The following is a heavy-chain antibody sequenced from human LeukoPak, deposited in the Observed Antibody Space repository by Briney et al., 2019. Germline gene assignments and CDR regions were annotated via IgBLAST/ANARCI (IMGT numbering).Heavy chain of an antibody. V-gene: IGHV3-48*03. CDR1: GFTCSRYE. CDR2: IASGGGANR. D-gene: IGHD2/OR15-2a*01. J-gene: IGHJ6*02. CDR3: ARIGTTTRGPAGLDV. Sequence: GGSLRLYCATSGFTCSRYEMNWVRQAPGKGLEWVSYIASGGGANRFYSESVKGRFTISRDNAKNSLYLHMNSLRAEDTGVYYCARIGTTTRGPAGLDVWGQGTTVTVSS.